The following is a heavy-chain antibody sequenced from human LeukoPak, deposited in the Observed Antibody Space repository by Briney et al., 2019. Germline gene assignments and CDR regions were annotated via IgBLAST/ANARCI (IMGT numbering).Heavy chain of an antibody. CDR3: ARDGRPFDI. CDR2: ISSSSSTL. J-gene: IGHJ3*02. Sequence: GGSLRLSCAASGFTFSSYSMSWVRQAPGKGLEWAAYISSSSSTLHYADPVKGRFTISRDNANNSLYLQMNSLRDEDTAVYYCARDGRPFDIWGQGTMVTVSS. V-gene: IGHV3-48*02. CDR1: GFTFSSYS.